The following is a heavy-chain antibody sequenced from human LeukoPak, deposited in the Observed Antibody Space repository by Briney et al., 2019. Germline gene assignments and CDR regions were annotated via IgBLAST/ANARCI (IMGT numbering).Heavy chain of an antibody. CDR1: GFTFSGSA. Sequence: PGGSLRLSCAASGFTFSGSAMHWVRQASGKGLEWVGRIRSKANSYATAYAASVKGRFTISRDDSKNTAYLQMNSLKTEDTAVYYCTRLAGYCYGYDTYWGQGTLVTVSS. D-gene: IGHD5-18*01. J-gene: IGHJ4*02. V-gene: IGHV3-73*01. CDR3: TRLAGYCYGYDTY. CDR2: IRSKANSYAT.